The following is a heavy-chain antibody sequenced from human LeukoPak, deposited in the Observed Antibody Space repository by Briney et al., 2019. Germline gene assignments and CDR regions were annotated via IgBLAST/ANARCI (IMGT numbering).Heavy chain of an antibody. CDR1: GYTFTSYD. J-gene: IGHJ6*02. CDR2: MNPNSGNT. D-gene: IGHD3-16*01. CDR3: ARGPFFGYYYYYGMDV. V-gene: IGHV1-8*01. Sequence: ASVKVSCKASGYTFTSYDINWVRQATGQGLEWMGWMNPNSGNTGYAQKFQGRVTMTRNTSISTAYMGLSSLRSEDTAVYYCARGPFFGYYYYYGMDVWGQGTTVTVSS.